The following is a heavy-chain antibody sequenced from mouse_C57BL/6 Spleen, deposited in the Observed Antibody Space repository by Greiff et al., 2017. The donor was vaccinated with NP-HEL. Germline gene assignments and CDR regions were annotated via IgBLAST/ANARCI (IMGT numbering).Heavy chain of an antibody. CDR2: ISYDGSN. J-gene: IGHJ1*03. Sequence: EVKLQESGPGLVKPSQSLSLTCSVTGYSITSGYYWNWIRQLPGNKLEWMGYISYDGSNNYNPSLKNRNSITRDTTKNPFFLKLNSVTTEDTATYYCARDHLAHYYGSSYRYFDVWGTGTTVTVSS. V-gene: IGHV3-6*01. CDR3: ARDHLAHYYGSSYRYFDV. CDR1: GYSITSGYY. D-gene: IGHD1-1*01.